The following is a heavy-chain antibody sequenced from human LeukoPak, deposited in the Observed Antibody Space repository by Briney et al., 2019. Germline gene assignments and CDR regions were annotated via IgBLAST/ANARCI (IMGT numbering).Heavy chain of an antibody. CDR3: VRAGTRSSTPLLFEY. CDR2: ISYDGSNK. V-gene: IGHV3-30*04. CDR1: GFTFSSYA. D-gene: IGHD5/OR15-5a*01. Sequence: GGSLRLSCAASGFTFSSYAMHWVRQAPGKGLEWVAVISYDGSNKYYADSVKGRFTISRDNAKNSLYLQMNSLRAEDTAVYYCVRAGTRSSTPLLFEYWGQGTLVTVSP. J-gene: IGHJ4*02.